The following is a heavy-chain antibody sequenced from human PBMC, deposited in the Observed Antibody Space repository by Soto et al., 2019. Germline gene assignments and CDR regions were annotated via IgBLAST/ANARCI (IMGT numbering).Heavy chain of an antibody. CDR1: GFTFSSYA. D-gene: IGHD3-9*01. CDR3: AKTGTGYYRGRYYYYGMDV. Sequence: GGSLRLSCAASGFTFSSYAMSWVRQAPGKGLEWVSAISGSGGSTYYADSVKGRFTISRDNSKNTLYLQMNSLRAEDTAVYYCAKTGTGYYRGRYYYYGMDVWGQGTTVTSP. J-gene: IGHJ6*02. CDR2: ISGSGGST. V-gene: IGHV3-23*01.